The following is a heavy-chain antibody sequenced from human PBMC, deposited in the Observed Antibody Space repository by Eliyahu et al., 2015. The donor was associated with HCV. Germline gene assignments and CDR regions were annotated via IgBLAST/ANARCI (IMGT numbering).Heavy chain of an antibody. J-gene: IGHJ4*02. CDR1: GFSFIEAW. D-gene: IGHD2-15*01. CDR3: TRESYPASASIDS. Sequence: EVQLVESGGGLVKPGGSLRLXCSASGFSFIEAWMNWVRQAPGKGLEWVGRIHTTNLHGETTIDYGAAVKGRFIISRDDSRSTLFLQMNALRTDDTAVYYCTRESYPASASIDSWGQGTLVTVSS. CDR2: IHTTNLHGETT. V-gene: IGHV3-15*07.